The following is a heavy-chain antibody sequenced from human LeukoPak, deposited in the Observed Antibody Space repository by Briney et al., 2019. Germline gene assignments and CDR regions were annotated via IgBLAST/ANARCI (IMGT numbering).Heavy chain of an antibody. Sequence: PSETLSLTCTVSGGSVSRSPYYWGWIRQPPGKGLEWIGNIYYSGSTYYNPSLKSRVTISVDTSKNQFSLKLSSVTAADTAVYYCASSIVLMVYAILGIDYWGQGTLVTVSS. D-gene: IGHD2-8*01. V-gene: IGHV4-39*07. CDR3: ASSIVLMVYAILGIDY. CDR2: IYYSGST. J-gene: IGHJ4*02. CDR1: GGSVSRSPYY.